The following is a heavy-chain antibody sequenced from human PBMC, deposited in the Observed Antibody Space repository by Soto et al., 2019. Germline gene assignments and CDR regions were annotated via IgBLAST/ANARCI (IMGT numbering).Heavy chain of an antibody. CDR2: INWNGGST. J-gene: IGHJ6*02. D-gene: IGHD3-16*01. CDR1: GFTFDDYG. V-gene: IGHV3-20*04. Sequence: GGSLRLSCAASGFTFDDYGMSWVRQAPGKGLEWVSGINWNGGSTGYADSVKGRFTISRDNAKNSLYLQMNSLRAEDTAVYYCARHKSRYYYYGMDVWGQGTTVTVSS. CDR3: ARHKSRYYYYGMDV.